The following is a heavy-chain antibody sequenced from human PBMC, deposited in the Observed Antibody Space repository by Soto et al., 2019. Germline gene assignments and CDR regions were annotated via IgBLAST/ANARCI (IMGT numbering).Heavy chain of an antibody. CDR3: AGATSIAVAGKES. J-gene: IGHJ4*02. CDR1: GDTITNYG. Sequence: QVQLVQSGGEVRKPGASVKVSCKASGDTITNYGISWVRQAPGQGLEWMGWISFYNGNTKYAQNLQGRVTLTTDTSTSTAYMELRRLRSDDTAVYYCAGATSIAVAGKESWGQGTLVTVSS. V-gene: IGHV1-18*01. D-gene: IGHD6-19*01. CDR2: ISFYNGNT.